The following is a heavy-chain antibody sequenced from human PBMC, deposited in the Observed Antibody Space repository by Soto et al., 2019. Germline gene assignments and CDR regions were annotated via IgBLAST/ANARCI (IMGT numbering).Heavy chain of an antibody. D-gene: IGHD4-17*01. V-gene: IGHV1-69*01. CDR3: ARDHTTVVPYYYYGMDV. Sequence: QVQLVQSGAEVKKPGSSVKVSFKASGGTFSSYAISGVRQAPGKGLEWMGWSSPIFGTANYAQKFQGRVTITADESTSTAYMELSSMRSDDTAVYYCARDHTTVVPYYYYGMDVWGQGTTVTVSS. CDR1: GGTFSSYA. CDR2: SSPIFGTA. J-gene: IGHJ6*02.